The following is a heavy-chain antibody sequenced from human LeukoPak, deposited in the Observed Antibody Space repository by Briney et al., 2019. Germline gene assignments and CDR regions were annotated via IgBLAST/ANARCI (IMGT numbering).Heavy chain of an antibody. CDR1: GFSFNSHS. Sequence: GGSLSLSCALSGFSFNSHSMNWVRQAPGQGLEWVSYMSSGCGTIYYAAPVKTRLTIFGENAKNSLYLQMSSLRDADTAVYYCAREHVPLGTGIDYWDQGTLVTVSS. J-gene: IGHJ4*02. D-gene: IGHD3/OR15-3a*01. CDR3: AREHVPLGTGIDY. CDR2: MSSGCGTI. V-gene: IGHV3-48*02.